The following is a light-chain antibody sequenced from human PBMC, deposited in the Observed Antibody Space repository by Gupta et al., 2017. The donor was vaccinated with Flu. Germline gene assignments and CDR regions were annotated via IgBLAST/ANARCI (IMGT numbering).Light chain of an antibody. Sequence: QSVLTQRPSSSGPPGHRCTISCSGSSSNIGRNPVNWYQQLPGKAPKLHIYSNNQRPSGIPDRVSGYKSGTSASLAISGLQSEDEADYYGAAWYDSLYGYVFGTGTKVTVL. CDR2: SNN. J-gene: IGLJ1*01. V-gene: IGLV1-44*01. CDR3: AAWYDSLYGYV. CDR1: SSNIGRNP.